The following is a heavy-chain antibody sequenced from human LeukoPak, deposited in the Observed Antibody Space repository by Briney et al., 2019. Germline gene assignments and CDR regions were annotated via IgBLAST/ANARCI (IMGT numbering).Heavy chain of an antibody. CDR3: ARWRYCGGDCYPSAFDI. D-gene: IGHD2-21*02. J-gene: IGHJ3*02. V-gene: IGHV4-59*01. CDR1: GGSISSFY. CDR2: IYYSGST. Sequence: PSETPSLTCTVSGGSISSFYWSWIRQPPGKGLEWIGYIYYSGSTNYNPSLKSRVTISVDTSKNQFSLKLSSVTAADTAVYYCARWRYCGGDCYPSAFDIWGQGTMVTVSS.